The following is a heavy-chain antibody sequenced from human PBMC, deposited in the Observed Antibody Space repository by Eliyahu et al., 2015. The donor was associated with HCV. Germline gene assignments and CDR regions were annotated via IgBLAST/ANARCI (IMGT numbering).Heavy chain of an antibody. Sequence: QLQLQESGPGLVKPSETLSLTCTVSGGSLSSSSYYWGWXRQPPGKGLEWIGSIYYRGSTYYNPSLKSRVTISVDTSKNQFSLKLSSVTAADTAVYYCAKLTYYYDSSGYYPYYYYYGMDVWGQGTTVTVSS. J-gene: IGHJ6*02. CDR2: IYYRGST. CDR3: AKLTYYYDSSGYYPYYYYYGMDV. D-gene: IGHD3-22*01. V-gene: IGHV4-39*07. CDR1: GGSLSSSSYY.